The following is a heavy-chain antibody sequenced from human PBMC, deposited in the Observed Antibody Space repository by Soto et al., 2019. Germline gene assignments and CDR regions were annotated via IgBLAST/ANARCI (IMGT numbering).Heavy chain of an antibody. V-gene: IGHV4-30-4*01. Sequence: SETLSLTCTVSGGSISSGDYSWSWVRQSPGKGLEWIGHIYNSGITYYNPSLTSRVVISIDTSRNQFSLRLNSLTAADMAVYFCARVVTVFGLVSRFWFDPWGQGTVVTVSS. CDR2: IYNSGIT. CDR1: GGSISSGDYS. D-gene: IGHD3-3*01. J-gene: IGHJ5*02. CDR3: ARVVTVFGLVSRFWFDP.